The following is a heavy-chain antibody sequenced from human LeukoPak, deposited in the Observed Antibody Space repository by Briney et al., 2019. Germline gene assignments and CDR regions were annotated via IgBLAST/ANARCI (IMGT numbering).Heavy chain of an antibody. Sequence: GGSLRLSCAASGFTFSSYAMHWVRQAPGKGLEWVAVISYDGSNKYYADSAKGRFTISRDNSKNTLYLQMNSMRAEDTAVYYCARFYSGYSSYDYWGQGTLVTVSS. CDR1: GFTFSSYA. V-gene: IGHV3-30*04. CDR3: ARFYSGYSSYDY. CDR2: ISYDGSNK. J-gene: IGHJ4*02. D-gene: IGHD5-12*01.